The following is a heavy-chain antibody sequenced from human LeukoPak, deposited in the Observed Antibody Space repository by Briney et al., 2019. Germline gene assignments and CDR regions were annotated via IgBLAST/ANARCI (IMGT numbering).Heavy chain of an antibody. V-gene: IGHV4-34*01. D-gene: IGHD1-26*01. Sequence: SETLSLTCAVYGGSFSGYYWSWIRQPPGKGLEWIGEINHSGSTNYNPSLKSRVTISVDTSKNQFSLKLSSVTAADTAVYYCASGGELRQFDYWDQGTLVTVSS. CDR2: INHSGST. CDR3: ASGGELRQFDY. J-gene: IGHJ4*02. CDR1: GGSFSGYY.